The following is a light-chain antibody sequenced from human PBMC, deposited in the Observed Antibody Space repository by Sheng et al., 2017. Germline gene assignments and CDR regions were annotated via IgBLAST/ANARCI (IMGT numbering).Light chain of an antibody. CDR3: QHTYSFPYT. CDR1: QNINRF. Sequence: DIQMTQSPSSLSASVGDRVTITCRSSQNINRFLIWYQQKPGTAPKLLIYGASTLQSGVPSRFSGFGSGTEFSLSINGLQPEDFATYFCQHTYSFPYTFGQGTKVDFK. J-gene: IGKJ2*01. V-gene: IGKV1-39*01. CDR2: GAS.